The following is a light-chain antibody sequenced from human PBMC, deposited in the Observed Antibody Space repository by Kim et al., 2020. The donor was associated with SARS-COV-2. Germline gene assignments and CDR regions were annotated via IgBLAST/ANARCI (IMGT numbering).Light chain of an antibody. CDR3: QQYHSSPRT. CDR2: GAS. CDR1: QSVSSAN. J-gene: IGKJ1*01. Sequence: EVVLTQSPGTLSLSPGERATLSCRASQSVSSANLAWYQQRSGQAPRLLIYGASTRATGIADRFSGSGSGTDFTLTISRLEPEDFAVYFCQQYHSSPRTFGQGTKVDIK. V-gene: IGKV3-20*01.